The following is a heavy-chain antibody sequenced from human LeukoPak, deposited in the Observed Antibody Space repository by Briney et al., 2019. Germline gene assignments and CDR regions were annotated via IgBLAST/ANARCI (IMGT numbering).Heavy chain of an antibody. Sequence: GRSLRLSCEASGFTFSSYAMHWVRQAPGKGLEWVAVISYDGSNKYYADSVKGRFTISRDNSKNTLYLQMNSLRAEDTAVYYCARSDDESYSSGWYWFDPWGQGTLVTVSS. J-gene: IGHJ5*02. D-gene: IGHD6-19*01. CDR3: ARSDDESYSSGWYWFDP. CDR2: ISYDGSNK. CDR1: GFTFSSYA. V-gene: IGHV3-30-3*01.